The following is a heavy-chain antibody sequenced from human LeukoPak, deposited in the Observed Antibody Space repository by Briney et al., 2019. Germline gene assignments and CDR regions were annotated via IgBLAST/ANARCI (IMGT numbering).Heavy chain of an antibody. J-gene: IGHJ3*02. Sequence: GGSLRLSCVASGFTVSSNYMSWVRQAPGKGLEWVSVIYSGVTTSYADSVKGRFTISRDNSKNTLHLQMNSLRAEDTAVYYCATTGPNYYDSSGYYWYAFDIWGQGTMVTVSS. V-gene: IGHV3-66*02. CDR3: ATTGPNYYDSSGYYWYAFDI. D-gene: IGHD3-22*01. CDR2: IYSGVTT. CDR1: GFTVSSNY.